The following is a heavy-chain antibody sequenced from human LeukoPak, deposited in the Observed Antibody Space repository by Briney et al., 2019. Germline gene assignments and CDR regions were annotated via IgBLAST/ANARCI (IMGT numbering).Heavy chain of an antibody. V-gene: IGHV5-51*01. D-gene: IGHD3-3*01. CDR2: IYPDDSDT. CDR1: GYSFTSYW. CDR3: AIFKHHLRPDY. J-gene: IGHJ4*02. Sequence: GKSLKISCQGSGYSFTSYWIGWVRQMPGKGLEWMGIIYPDDSDTRYSPSFQGQVTISADKSISTAYLQWSSLKASDTAMYYCAIFKHHLRPDYWGQGTLVTVSS.